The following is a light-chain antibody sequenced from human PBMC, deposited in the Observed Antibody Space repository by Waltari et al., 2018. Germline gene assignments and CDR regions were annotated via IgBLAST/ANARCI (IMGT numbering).Light chain of an antibody. J-gene: IGKJ1*01. CDR1: QSISKY. CDR2: AAS. Sequence: VLTQSPGTLSLSPGEPATLSCRASQSISKYLVWYQQRPGHAPRLRIYAASTRATGVPDRFSGSGYGTDFTLTISRLEPEDFAVYYCQNHERLPAAFGQGTKVEIK. V-gene: IGKV3-20*01. CDR3: QNHERLPAA.